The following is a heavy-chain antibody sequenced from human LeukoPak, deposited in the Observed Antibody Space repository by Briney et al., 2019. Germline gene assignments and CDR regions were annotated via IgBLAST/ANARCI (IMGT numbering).Heavy chain of an antibody. Sequence: KPSETLSLTCAVYGGSFSGYYWSWIRQPPGKGLEWIGEINHSGSTNYNPSLKSRVTISVDTSKNQFSLKLGSVTAADTAVYYCARTSRRTTRYCGGDCYSFDYWGQGTLVTVSS. J-gene: IGHJ4*02. V-gene: IGHV4-34*01. D-gene: IGHD2-21*02. CDR3: ARTSRRTTRYCGGDCYSFDY. CDR2: INHSGST. CDR1: GGSFSGYY.